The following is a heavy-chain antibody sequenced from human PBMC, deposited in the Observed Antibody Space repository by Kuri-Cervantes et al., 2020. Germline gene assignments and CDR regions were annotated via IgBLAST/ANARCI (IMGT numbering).Heavy chain of an antibody. J-gene: IGHJ4*02. V-gene: IGHV3-23*01. Sequence: GESLKISCAASGFTFSSYAMHWVRQAPGKGMEWVAAISGSGGSTYYADSVKGRFTTSRDNSKNTLYLQMNSLRAEDTAVYYCAKSDATTYYDFWSGYYSGFDYWGQGTLVTVSS. CDR1: GFTFSSYA. CDR2: ISGSGGST. CDR3: AKSDATTYYDFWSGYYSGFDY. D-gene: IGHD3-3*01.